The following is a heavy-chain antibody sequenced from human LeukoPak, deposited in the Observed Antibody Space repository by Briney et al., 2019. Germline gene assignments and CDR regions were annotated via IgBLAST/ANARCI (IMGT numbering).Heavy chain of an antibody. CDR1: GGSFSGYY. J-gene: IGHJ3*02. CDR2: INHSGST. CDR3: ARRKSHYYDSSGYYYVYDAFDI. V-gene: IGHV4-34*01. Sequence: SETLSLTCAVYGGSFSGYYWSWIRQLPGKGLEWIGEINHSGSTNYNPSLKSRVTISVDTSKNQFSLKLSSVTAADTAVYYCARRKSHYYDSSGYYYVYDAFDIWGQGTMVTVSS. D-gene: IGHD3-22*01.